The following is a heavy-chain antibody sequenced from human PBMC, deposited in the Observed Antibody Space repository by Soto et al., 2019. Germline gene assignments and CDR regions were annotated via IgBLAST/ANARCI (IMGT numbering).Heavy chain of an antibody. Sequence: QVQLQESGPALVKPSQTLSLTCTVSGGSISSGGYYWSWIRQRPGKGLEWIGYISYSGGTYYNPSLTLPITISLDPFKNQFSLKLSSVTDADTAVYYCASDECCGYFSFDFWGQGTLVTVSS. V-gene: IGHV4-31*01. CDR3: ASDECCGYFSFDF. J-gene: IGHJ4*02. D-gene: IGHD3-22*01. CDR2: ISYSGGT. CDR1: GGSISSGGYY.